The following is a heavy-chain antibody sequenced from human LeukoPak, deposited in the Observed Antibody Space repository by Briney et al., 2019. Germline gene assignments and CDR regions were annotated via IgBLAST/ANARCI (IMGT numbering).Heavy chain of an antibody. CDR3: ARENTMVRGVII. J-gene: IGHJ4*02. Sequence: PSETLSLTCTVSGGSISSYYWSWIRKPPGKGLEWIGYIYYSGSTNYNPSLKSRVTISVDTSKNQFSLKLSSVTAADTAVYYCARENTMVRGVIIWGQGTLVTVSS. CDR1: GGSISSYY. D-gene: IGHD3-10*01. V-gene: IGHV4-59*01. CDR2: IYYSGST.